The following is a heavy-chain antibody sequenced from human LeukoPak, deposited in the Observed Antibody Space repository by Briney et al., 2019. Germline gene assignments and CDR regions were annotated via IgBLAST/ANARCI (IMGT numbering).Heavy chain of an antibody. CDR2: ISAYNGNT. D-gene: IGHD3-22*01. J-gene: IGHJ5*02. CDR3: ARESYYESSGPFDP. V-gene: IGHV1-18*04. CDR1: GYTFTSYG. Sequence: ASVTVSCKASGYTFTSYGISWVRQAPGQGLEWMGWISAYNGNTNYAQKLQGRVTMTTDTSTSTAYMELRSLRSEDTAVYYCARESYYESSGPFDPWGQGTLVTVSS.